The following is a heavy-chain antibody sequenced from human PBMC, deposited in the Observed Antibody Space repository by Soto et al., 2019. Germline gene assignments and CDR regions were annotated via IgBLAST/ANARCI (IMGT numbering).Heavy chain of an antibody. J-gene: IGHJ4*02. CDR1: GGTFSSYA. V-gene: IGHV1-69*12. Sequence: QVQLVQSGAAVKKPGSSVKVSCKASGGTFSSYAFSWVRQAPGQGLEWMGGIIPIFGTANYAQKFQGRVTITADEATSTAYMELRSLRSEDTAVYYCARVRVRFLEWLGSEGWGQGTLVTVSS. D-gene: IGHD3-3*01. CDR3: ARVRVRFLEWLGSEG. CDR2: IIPIFGTA.